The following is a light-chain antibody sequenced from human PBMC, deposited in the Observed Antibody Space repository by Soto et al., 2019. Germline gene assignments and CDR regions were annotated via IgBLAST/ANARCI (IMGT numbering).Light chain of an antibody. J-gene: IGKJ5*01. CDR2: GID. CDR3: QQSSNWPPIT. Sequence: ETVSTYVSGTLCLSPGERASLSWRASSTVDSIYLAWYLQKPGQAPRLLIYGIDRRATGIPHRFSGSGSGTDFTLPISSLQPEDFAVYYCQQSSNWPPITFGQGTRLEIK. V-gene: IGKV3D-20*02. CDR1: STVDSIY.